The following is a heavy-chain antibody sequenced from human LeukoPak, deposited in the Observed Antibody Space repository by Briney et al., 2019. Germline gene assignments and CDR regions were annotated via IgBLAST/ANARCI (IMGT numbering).Heavy chain of an antibody. D-gene: IGHD2-21*01. CDR1: GGSISSSSYY. J-gene: IGHJ5*02. CDR2: INHSGST. Sequence: PSETLSLTCTVSGGSISSSSYYWSWIRQPPGKGLEWIGEINHSGSTNYNPSLKSRVTISVDTSKNQFSLKLSSVTAADTAVYYCARGHIVMTNWFDPWGQGTLVTVSS. CDR3: ARGHIVMTNWFDP. V-gene: IGHV4-39*07.